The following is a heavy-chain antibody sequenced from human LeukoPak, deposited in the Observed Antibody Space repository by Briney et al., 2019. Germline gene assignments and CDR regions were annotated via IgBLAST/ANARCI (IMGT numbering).Heavy chain of an antibody. D-gene: IGHD6-13*01. V-gene: IGHV1-18*04. CDR2: ISAYNGNT. CDR3: ARAAAGTGPLAPHFD. Sequence: ASVKVSCKASGYTFTSYGISWVRQAPGQGLEWMGWISAYNGNTNYAQKLQGRVTMTTDTSTSTAYMELRGLRSDDTAVYYCARAAAGTGPLAPHFDWGQGTLVTVSS. CDR1: GYTFTSYG. J-gene: IGHJ4*02.